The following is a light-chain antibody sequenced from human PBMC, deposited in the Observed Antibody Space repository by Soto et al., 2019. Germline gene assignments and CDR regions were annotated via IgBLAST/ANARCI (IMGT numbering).Light chain of an antibody. V-gene: IGKV3-20*01. J-gene: IGKJ1*01. CDR2: DTS. CDR1: QSVSSSY. Sequence: EIELTQSPGTLSLSPGERATLSCRASQSVSSSYLAWYQKKPDQAPRLLIDDTSSRATGIPDRFSGSGSGTDFTLAISRLEPEDFAVYYCQQCGSSPSFGQGTKVELK. CDR3: QQCGSSPS.